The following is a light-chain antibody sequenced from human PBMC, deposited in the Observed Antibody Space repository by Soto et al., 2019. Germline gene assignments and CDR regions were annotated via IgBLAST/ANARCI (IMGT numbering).Light chain of an antibody. CDR2: DAS. CDR1: QSVSSY. CDR3: RQRSNWPPLT. J-gene: IGKJ5*01. Sequence: EIVLTQSPATLSLSPGERATLSCRASQSVSSYLAWYQQKPGQAPRLLIYDASNRATGIPARFSGSGSGTDFTLTISSLETEDVAVYYCRQRSNWPPLTFGQGTRLEIK. V-gene: IGKV3-11*01.